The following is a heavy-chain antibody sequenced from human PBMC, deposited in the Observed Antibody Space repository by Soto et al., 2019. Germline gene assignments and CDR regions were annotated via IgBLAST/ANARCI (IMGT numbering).Heavy chain of an antibody. Sequence: QVQLQQWGAGLLKPSETLSLTCAVYGGSFSGYYWSWIRQPPGKGLEWIGEINHSGSTNYNPSLKSRVTISVDTSKNQFSLKLSSVTAADTDVYYCAREGEMATIHLFQNWGQGTLVTVSS. V-gene: IGHV4-34*01. D-gene: IGHD5-12*01. CDR3: AREGEMATIHLFQN. J-gene: IGHJ4*02. CDR1: GGSFSGYY. CDR2: INHSGST.